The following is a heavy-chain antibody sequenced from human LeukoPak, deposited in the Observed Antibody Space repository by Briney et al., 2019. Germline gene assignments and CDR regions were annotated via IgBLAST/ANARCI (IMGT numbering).Heavy chain of an antibody. D-gene: IGHD6-19*01. CDR3: AKGSTFTAASSSDFDY. CDR2: ISYDGSNK. Sequence: GGSLRLSCAASGFTFSSYGMHWVRQAPGKGLEWVAVISYDGSNKYYADSVKGRFTISRDNSKNTLYLQMNSLRAEDTAVYYCAKGSTFTAASSSDFDYWGQGTLVTVSS. J-gene: IGHJ4*02. CDR1: GFTFSSYG. V-gene: IGHV3-30*18.